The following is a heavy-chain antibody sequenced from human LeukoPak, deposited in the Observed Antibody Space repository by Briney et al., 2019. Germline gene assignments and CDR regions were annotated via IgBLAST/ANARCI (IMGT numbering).Heavy chain of an antibody. Sequence: GGSLRLSCAASGFTFSSYSMNWVRQAPGKGLEWVSYISSSSSTIYYADSVKGRFTISRDNAKNSLYLQMNSLRADDTAVYYCARDSFGGSGPRIDYWGQGTLVTVSS. J-gene: IGHJ4*02. V-gene: IGHV3-48*04. D-gene: IGHD2-15*01. CDR1: GFTFSSYS. CDR3: ARDSFGGSGPRIDY. CDR2: ISSSSSTI.